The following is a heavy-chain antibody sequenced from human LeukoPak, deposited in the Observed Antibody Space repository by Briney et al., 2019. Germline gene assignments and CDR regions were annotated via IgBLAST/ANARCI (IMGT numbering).Heavy chain of an antibody. J-gene: IGHJ4*02. Sequence: GGSLRLSCAASGFTFSSYEMNWVRQAPGKGLEWVSYISSSGSTIYYADSVKGRFTISRDNAKNSLYLQMNSLRAEDTAVYYCARAPKYCGGDCYYNYWGQGTLVTVSS. CDR2: ISSSGSTI. V-gene: IGHV3-48*03. CDR3: ARAPKYCGGDCYYNY. D-gene: IGHD2-21*02. CDR1: GFTFSSYE.